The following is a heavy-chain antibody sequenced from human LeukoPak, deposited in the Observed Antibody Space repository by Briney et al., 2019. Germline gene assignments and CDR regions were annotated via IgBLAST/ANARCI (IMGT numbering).Heavy chain of an antibody. D-gene: IGHD1-26*01. CDR3: TRVPAGATDY. J-gene: IGHJ4*02. V-gene: IGHV4-39*01. Sequence: SETLSLTCTVSGGSISSTIYYWGWIRQPPGKGLEWIGSIYYSGNTYYNPSLKSRVAVSVDTSKNQFSLKLISVTAADSAVYYCTRVPAGATDYWGQGTLVTVSS. CDR1: GGSISSTIYY. CDR2: IYYSGNT.